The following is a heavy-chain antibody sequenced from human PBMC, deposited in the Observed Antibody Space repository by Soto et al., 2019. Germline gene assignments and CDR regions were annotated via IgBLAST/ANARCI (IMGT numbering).Heavy chain of an antibody. CDR2: TRNKANSYTT. CDR1: GFTFSDHY. CDR3: ARRSGGAGTIDH. J-gene: IGHJ4*02. Sequence: GGSLRLSCAASGFTFSDHYMDWVRQAPGKGLEWVGRTRNKANSYTTEYAASVKGRFTISRDDSKNSLYLQMNSLKTEDTAVYYCARRSGGAGTIDHWGQGTLVTVSS. D-gene: IGHD6-13*01. V-gene: IGHV3-72*01.